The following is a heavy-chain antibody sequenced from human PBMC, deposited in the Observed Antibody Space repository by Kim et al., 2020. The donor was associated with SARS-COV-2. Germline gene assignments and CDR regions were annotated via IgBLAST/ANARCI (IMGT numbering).Heavy chain of an antibody. V-gene: IGHV3-7*01. J-gene: IGHJ4*02. CDR2: IKQDGSEK. CDR3: ARGESLRGLTLGY. Sequence: GGSLRLSCAVSGFTFSSYWMSWVRQAPGKGLEWVANIKQDGSEKYYVDSVKGRFTISRDNAKNSLYLQMNSLRAEDTAVYYCARGESLRGLTLGYWGQGTLVTVSS. D-gene: IGHD3-10*01. CDR1: GFTFSSYW.